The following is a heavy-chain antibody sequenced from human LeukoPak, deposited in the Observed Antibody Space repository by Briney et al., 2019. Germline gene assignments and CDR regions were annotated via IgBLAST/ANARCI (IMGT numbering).Heavy chain of an antibody. V-gene: IGHV4-39*07. CDR2: INHSGST. CDR1: GGSISSGGYY. Sequence: SETLSLTCTVSGGSISSGGYYWSWIRQPPGKGLEWIGEINHSGSTNYNPSLKSRVTISVDTSKNQFSLKLSSVTAADTAVYYCASQKEDDSSGYSPYQHWGQGTLVTVSS. D-gene: IGHD3-22*01. J-gene: IGHJ1*01. CDR3: ASQKEDDSSGYSPYQH.